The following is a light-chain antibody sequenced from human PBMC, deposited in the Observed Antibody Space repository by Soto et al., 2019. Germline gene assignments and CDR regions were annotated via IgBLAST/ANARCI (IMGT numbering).Light chain of an antibody. J-gene: IGKJ5*01. CDR1: QSVSTL. CDR2: NAS. Sequence: EILLTQSPATLSWSPGERAILSCRASQSVSTLLAWFQQKPGQPPRLLIYNASNRTTGIPASFRGSGSGTDFTLTISSLETADFAVYYCQQRSNWLSITFGHGTRLEIK. V-gene: IGKV3-11*01. CDR3: QQRSNWLSIT.